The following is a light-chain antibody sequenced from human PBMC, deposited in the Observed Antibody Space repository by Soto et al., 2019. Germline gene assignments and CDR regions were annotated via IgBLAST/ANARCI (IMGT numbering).Light chain of an antibody. Sequence: EIVMTQSPATLSVSPGERATLSCRASQNVLSNLAWYQQKPGQAPRLLIYGASTRATGLPARFSGSGSGTQFTLTISSLQSEDFAVYYCQQYNNWPITFGQGTRPEIK. CDR3: QQYNNWPIT. V-gene: IGKV3-15*01. CDR1: QNVLSN. CDR2: GAS. J-gene: IGKJ5*01.